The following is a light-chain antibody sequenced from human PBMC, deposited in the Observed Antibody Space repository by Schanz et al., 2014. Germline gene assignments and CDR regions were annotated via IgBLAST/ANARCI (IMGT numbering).Light chain of an antibody. Sequence: EIVLTQSPATLSLSPGERATLSCRASQNVYNYVAWYQQKPGQAPRLLIFDTSNRATGIPARFSGSGSGTDFTLTISSLEPEDFAVYYCQQRNNWPTFGGGTKVEIK. CDR3: QQRNNWPT. CDR1: QNVYNY. V-gene: IGKV3-11*01. CDR2: DTS. J-gene: IGKJ4*01.